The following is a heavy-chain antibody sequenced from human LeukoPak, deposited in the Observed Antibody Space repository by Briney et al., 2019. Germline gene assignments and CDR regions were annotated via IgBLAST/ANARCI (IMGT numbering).Heavy chain of an antibody. CDR1: GFSFSTDS. CDR3: ARRLAGDSFDY. CDR2: ISSSSSYI. V-gene: IGHV3-21*01. Sequence: GGSLRLSCTASGFSFSTDSMNWVRQAPGKGLEWVSSISSSSSYIYYADSVKGRFTISRDNAKNSLYLQMNSLRAEDTAVYYCARRLAGDSFDYWGQGTLVTVSS. J-gene: IGHJ4*02.